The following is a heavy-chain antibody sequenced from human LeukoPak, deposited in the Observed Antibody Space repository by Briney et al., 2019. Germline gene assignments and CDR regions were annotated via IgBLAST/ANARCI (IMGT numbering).Heavy chain of an antibody. CDR3: ANVGSGSFYY. D-gene: IGHD3-10*01. J-gene: IGHJ4*02. V-gene: IGHV3-23*01. Sequence: GGSLRLSCAASGFTFSSYAMSWVRQAPGKGLEWVSSISGSGDSTPYADSVKGRFTISRDNPKNTLYLQMNSLRAEDTAVYYCANVGSGSFYYWGQGTLVTVSS. CDR2: ISGSGDST. CDR1: GFTFSSYA.